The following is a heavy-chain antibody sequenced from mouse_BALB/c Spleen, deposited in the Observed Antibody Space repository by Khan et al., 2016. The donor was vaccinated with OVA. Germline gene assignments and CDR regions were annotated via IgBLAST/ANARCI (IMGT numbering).Heavy chain of an antibody. V-gene: IGHV1-7*01. CDR3: ARRGLYCIFAY. D-gene: IGHD2-12*01. J-gene: IGHJ3*01. CDR2: INPSTGYT. Sequence: QIQLVQSGAELAKPGASVKMSCKASGYTFTTYWMHWVKQRPGQGLEWIGYINPSTGYTEYNQKFKDKVTLTTEKSSSTAYMQLSSLTSEDSAVYYCARRGLYCIFAYWGQGTLVTVSA. CDR1: GYTFTTYW.